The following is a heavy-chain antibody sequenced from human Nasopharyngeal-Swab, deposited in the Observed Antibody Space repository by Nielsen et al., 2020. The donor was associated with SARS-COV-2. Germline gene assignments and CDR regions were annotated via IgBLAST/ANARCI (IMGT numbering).Heavy chain of an antibody. J-gene: IGHJ4*02. D-gene: IGHD3-22*01. CDR3: ARDYYDNYDSDY. Sequence: ASVKVSCNTSGYTFTDYYIHWVRQVPGQGLEWVGCINPYSGDTKYAQKFQGRVTVTRDTSRSTAYIELSRLRSDDTAVYYCARDYYDNYDSDYWGQGTLVTVSS. CDR1: GYTFTDYY. V-gene: IGHV1-2*02. CDR2: INPYSGDT.